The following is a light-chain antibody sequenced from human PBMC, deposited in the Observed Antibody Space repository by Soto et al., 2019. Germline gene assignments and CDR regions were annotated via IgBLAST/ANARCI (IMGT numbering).Light chain of an antibody. CDR1: QSLVHNNGNTY. J-gene: IGKJ1*01. V-gene: IGKV2-30*02. Sequence: DVVMTQSPLSLPVTLGQPASISCRSTQSLVHNNGNTYLIWFHQRPGQSPRRLIYKVSIRDSGVPDRFSVSGSATDFTLKISRVEADDVGVYYCMQGTHWPRTFGQGTKVELK. CDR2: KVS. CDR3: MQGTHWPRT.